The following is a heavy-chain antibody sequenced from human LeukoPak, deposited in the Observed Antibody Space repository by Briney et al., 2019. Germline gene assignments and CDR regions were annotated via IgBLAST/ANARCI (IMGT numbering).Heavy chain of an antibody. J-gene: IGHJ4*02. V-gene: IGHV1-69*06. CDR2: IIPIFGTA. D-gene: IGHD2-21*02. Sequence: SVKVSCKASGGTFSSYAISWVRQAPGQGLEWMGGIIPIFGTANYAQKFQGRVTITADKSTSTAYMELSSLRSEDTAVYYCASPSYRHGGDYNIFDYWGQGTLVTVSS. CDR3: ASPSYRHGGDYNIFDY. CDR1: GGTFSSYA.